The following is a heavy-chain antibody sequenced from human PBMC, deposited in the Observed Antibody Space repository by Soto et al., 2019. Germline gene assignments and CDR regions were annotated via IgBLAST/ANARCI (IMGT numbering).Heavy chain of an antibody. J-gene: IGHJ4*02. Sequence: GASVKVSCKASGYTFTSYAMPWVRQAPGQRLEWMGWINAGNGNTKYSQKFQGRVTITRDTSASTAYMELSSLRSEDTAVYYCASREHELRYFDWLSLDYWGQGTLVTVSS. CDR3: ASREHELRYFDWLSLDY. D-gene: IGHD3-9*01. V-gene: IGHV1-3*01. CDR2: INAGNGNT. CDR1: GYTFTSYA.